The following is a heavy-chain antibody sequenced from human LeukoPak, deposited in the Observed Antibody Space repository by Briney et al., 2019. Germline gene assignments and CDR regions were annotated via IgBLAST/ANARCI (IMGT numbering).Heavy chain of an antibody. Sequence: SETLSLTCTVSGGSISSSSYYWGWIRQPPGKGLEWIGSIYYSGSTYYNPSLKSRVTISVDTSKNQFSLKLSSVTAADTAVYYFARQSVDTAMPYAFDIWGQGTMVPVSS. J-gene: IGHJ3*02. CDR2: IYYSGST. V-gene: IGHV4-39*01. D-gene: IGHD5-18*01. CDR3: ARQSVDTAMPYAFDI. CDR1: GGSISSSSYY.